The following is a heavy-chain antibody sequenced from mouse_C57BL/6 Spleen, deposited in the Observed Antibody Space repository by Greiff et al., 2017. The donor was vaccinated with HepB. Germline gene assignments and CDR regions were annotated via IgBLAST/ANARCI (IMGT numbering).Heavy chain of an antibody. Sequence: EVQLQQSGPELVKPGASVKISCKASGYTFTDYYMNWVKQSHGKSLEWIGDINPNNGGTSYNQKFKGKATLTVDKSSSTAYMELRSLTSEDSAVYYCARSEYGGYYGRGYYFDYWGQGTTLTVSS. D-gene: IGHD2-1*01. CDR3: ARSEYGGYYGRGYYFDY. CDR1: GYTFTDYY. CDR2: INPNNGGT. J-gene: IGHJ2*01. V-gene: IGHV1-26*01.